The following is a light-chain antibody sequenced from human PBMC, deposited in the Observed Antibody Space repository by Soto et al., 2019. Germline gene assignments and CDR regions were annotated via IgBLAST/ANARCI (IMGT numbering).Light chain of an antibody. V-gene: IGLV1-40*01. Sequence: QSVLTQPPSVSGAPGQRVTISCTGSSSNIGAGYDVHWYQQLPGTAPKLLIYGNSNRPSGVPDRFSGSKSGTSASLVITGLQAEDEADYYCQSYDSSLYVVFGGGTKLTVL. CDR3: QSYDSSLYVV. CDR2: GNS. CDR1: SSNIGAGYD. J-gene: IGLJ2*01.